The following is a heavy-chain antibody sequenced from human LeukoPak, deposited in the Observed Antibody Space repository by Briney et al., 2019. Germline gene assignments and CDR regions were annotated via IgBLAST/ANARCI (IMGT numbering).Heavy chain of an antibody. J-gene: IGHJ4*02. D-gene: IGHD3-22*01. Sequence: ASVKVSCKVSGYTLTELSMHWVRQAPGKGLEWMGGFDPEDGETIYAQKFQGRVTMTEDTSTDTAYMELSSLGSEDTAVYYCATYGNYYDSSGPFDYWGQGTLVTVSS. CDR3: ATYGNYYDSSGPFDY. V-gene: IGHV1-24*01. CDR1: GYTLTELS. CDR2: FDPEDGET.